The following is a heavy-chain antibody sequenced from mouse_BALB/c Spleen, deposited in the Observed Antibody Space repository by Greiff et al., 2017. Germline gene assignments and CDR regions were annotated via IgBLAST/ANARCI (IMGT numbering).Heavy chain of an antibody. CDR1: GFNIKDYY. J-gene: IGHJ4*01. CDR3: YAWSGDYEGAMDY. CDR2: IDPENGDT. V-gene: IGHV14-4*02. Sequence: VQLKESGAALVRSGASVKLSCTASGFNIKDYYMHWVKQRPEQGLEWIGWIDPENGDTEYAPKFQGKATMTADTSYNTAYLQLSSLTSEDKAVYYCYAWSGDYEGAMDYWGQGTSVTVSS. D-gene: IGHD2-13*01.